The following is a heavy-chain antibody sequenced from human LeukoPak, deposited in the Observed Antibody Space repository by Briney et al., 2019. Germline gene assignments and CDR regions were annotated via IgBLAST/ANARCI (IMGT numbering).Heavy chain of an antibody. CDR3: ARGGRGRWTDYYMDV. CDR2: IRYDGSNK. CDR1: GFTFSSYG. Sequence: GGSLRLSCAASGFTFSSYGMHWVRQAPGKGLEWVAFIRYDGSNKYYADSVKGRFTISRDNSKNTLYLQMNSLRAEDTAVYYCARGGRGRWTDYYMDVWGKGTTVTVSS. J-gene: IGHJ6*03. D-gene: IGHD3/OR15-3a*01. V-gene: IGHV3-30*02.